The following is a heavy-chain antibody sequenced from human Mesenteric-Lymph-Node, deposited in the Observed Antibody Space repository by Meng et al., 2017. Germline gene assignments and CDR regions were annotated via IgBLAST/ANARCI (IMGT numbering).Heavy chain of an antibody. CDR2: INHSGST. J-gene: IGHJ4*02. CDR1: GGSFSGYY. V-gene: IGHV4-34*01. Sequence: SETLSLTCAVYGGSFSGYYWSWIRQPPGKGLEWIGEINHSGSTNYNPSLKSRVTISVDTSKSQFSLKLSSVTAADTAIYYCARDEGQCTTTSCYGGFDYWGQGTLVTVSS. D-gene: IGHD2-2*01. CDR3: ARDEGQCTTTSCYGGFDY.